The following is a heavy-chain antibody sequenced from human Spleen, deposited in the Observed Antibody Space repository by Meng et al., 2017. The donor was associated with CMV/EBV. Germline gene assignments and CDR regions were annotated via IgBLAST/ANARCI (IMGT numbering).Heavy chain of an antibody. CDR1: GFTFSSYG. J-gene: IGHJ6*02. V-gene: IGHV3-30*02. CDR3: AKDGQTYYDILTGYSPRYYYGMDV. CDR2: RRYDGSNK. Sequence: GESLKISCAASGFTFSSYGMHWVRQAPGKGLEWVAFRRYDGSNKYYADSVKGRFTISRDNSKNTLYLQMNSLRAEDTAVYYCAKDGQTYYDILTGYSPRYYYGMDVWGQGTTVTVSS. D-gene: IGHD3-9*01.